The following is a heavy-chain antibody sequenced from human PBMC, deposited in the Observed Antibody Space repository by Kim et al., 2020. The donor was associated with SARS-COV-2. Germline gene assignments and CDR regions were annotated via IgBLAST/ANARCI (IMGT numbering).Heavy chain of an antibody. Sequence: SVKVSCKASGGTFSSYAISWVRQAPGQGLEWMGGIIPIFGTANYAQKFQGRVTITADESTSTAYMELSSLRSEDTAVYYCAGDEGGKAAAGSRKEAFDIWGQGTMVTVSS. CDR2: IIPIFGTA. CDR3: AGDEGGKAAAGSRKEAFDI. D-gene: IGHD6-13*01. J-gene: IGHJ3*02. V-gene: IGHV1-69*13. CDR1: GGTFSSYA.